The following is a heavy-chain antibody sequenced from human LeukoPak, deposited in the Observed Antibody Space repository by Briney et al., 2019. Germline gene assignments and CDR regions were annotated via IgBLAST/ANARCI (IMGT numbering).Heavy chain of an antibody. J-gene: IGHJ4*02. CDR2: IQSKPDGGTA. CDR3: TTRGHLRGIDH. CDR1: GFTFSSYA. Sequence: GGSLRLSCAASGFTFSSYAMSWVRQAPGKGLEWVGHIQSKPDGGTADYAAPVKGRFTISRDDSKNTLYLVINSLKTEDTAVYYCTTRGHLRGIDHWGQGTLVTVSS. V-gene: IGHV3-15*01. D-gene: IGHD3-10*01.